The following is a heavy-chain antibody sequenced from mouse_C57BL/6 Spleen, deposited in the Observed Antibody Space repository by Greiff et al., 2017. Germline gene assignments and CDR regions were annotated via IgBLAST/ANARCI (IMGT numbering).Heavy chain of an antibody. CDR2: IDPSDSYT. V-gene: IGHV1-50*01. CDR1: GYTFTSYW. CDR3: ARFDYSNYEFDY. D-gene: IGHD2-5*01. Sequence: QVQLQQPGAELVKPGASVKLSCKASGYTFTSYWMQWVKQRPGQGLEWIGEIDPSDSYTNYNQKFKGKATLTVDTSSSTAYMQLSSLTSEDSAVYYCARFDYSNYEFDYWGQGTTLTVSS. J-gene: IGHJ2*01.